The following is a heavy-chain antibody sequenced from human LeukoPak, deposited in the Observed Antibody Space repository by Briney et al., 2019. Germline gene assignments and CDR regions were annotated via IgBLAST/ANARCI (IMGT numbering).Heavy chain of an antibody. CDR2: ISGGGSAI. J-gene: IGHJ2*01. V-gene: IGHV3-48*03. CDR3: ARRRGSAPSYWYFDL. CDR1: ELTFSSFE. Sequence: GGSLRLSCEASELTFSSFEMSWVRQAAGKGLEWVSNISGGGSAIYYADSVKGRFTTSRDNANNSLYLQMNSLRAEDTAVYYCARRRGSAPSYWYFDLWGRGTLVTVSS.